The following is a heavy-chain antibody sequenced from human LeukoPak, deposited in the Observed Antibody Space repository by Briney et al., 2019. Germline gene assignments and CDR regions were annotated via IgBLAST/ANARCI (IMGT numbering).Heavy chain of an antibody. CDR1: GFTFSSYA. CDR3: AKGGLGYYDSSGYSFDY. CDR2: ISGSGGST. J-gene: IGHJ4*02. Sequence: PGGSLRLSCAASGFTFSSYAMSWVRQAPGKGLEWVSAISGSGGSTYCADSVKGRFTISRDNSKNTLYLQMNSLRAEDTAVYYCAKGGLGYYDSSGYSFDYWGQGTLVTVSS. D-gene: IGHD3-22*01. V-gene: IGHV3-23*01.